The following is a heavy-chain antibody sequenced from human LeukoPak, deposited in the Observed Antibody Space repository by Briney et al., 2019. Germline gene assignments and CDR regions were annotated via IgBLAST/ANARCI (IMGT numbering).Heavy chain of an antibody. CDR2: ISSSGSTI. J-gene: IGHJ4*02. CDR3: ARDLHSSSWSSPFDY. V-gene: IGHV3-48*03. D-gene: IGHD6-13*01. CDR1: GFTFSSYE. Sequence: GGSLRLSCAASGFTFSSYEMNWVRQAPGKGLEWVSYISSSGSTIYYADSVKGRFTISRDNAKNMVYLQMNSLRAEDTAVYYCARDLHSSSWSSPFDYWGQGTLVTVSS.